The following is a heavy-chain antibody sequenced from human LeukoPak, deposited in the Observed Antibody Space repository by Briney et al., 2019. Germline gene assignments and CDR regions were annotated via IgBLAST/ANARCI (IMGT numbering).Heavy chain of an antibody. CDR1: GFTFSTYA. V-gene: IGHV3-23*01. D-gene: IGHD6-19*01. J-gene: IGHJ4*02. CDR2: ISGSGGST. CDR3: AEDTPDDIAVPAPYFDY. Sequence: GGSQRLSCAASGFTFSTYAMSWVRQAPGKGLEWVSAISGSGGSTYYADSVKGRFTISRDNSKNTLYLQMNSLRAEDTAVYYCAEDTPDDIAVPAPYFDYWGQGTLVTVSS.